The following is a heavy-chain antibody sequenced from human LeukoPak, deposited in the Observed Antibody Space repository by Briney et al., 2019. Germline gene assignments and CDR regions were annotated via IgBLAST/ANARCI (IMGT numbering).Heavy chain of an antibody. CDR2: MNPNSGNT. D-gene: IGHD3-3*01. CDR3: ARGDYDFWSGILSARWFDP. V-gene: IGHV1-8*01. Sequence: ASVKVSCKASGYTFTSYDINWARQATGQGLEWMGWMNPNSGNTGYAQKFQGRVTMTRNTAISTAYMELSSMRSEDTAVYYCARGDYDFWSGILSARWFDPWGQGTLVTVSS. J-gene: IGHJ5*02. CDR1: GYTFTSYD.